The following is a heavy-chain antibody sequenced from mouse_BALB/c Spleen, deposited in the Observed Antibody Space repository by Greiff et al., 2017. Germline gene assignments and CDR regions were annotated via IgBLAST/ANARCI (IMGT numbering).Heavy chain of an antibody. CDR3: ARRSYDGYFDY. Sequence: VKLQESGPELVKPGASVRISCKASGYTFTSYYIHWVKQRPGQGLEWIGWIYPGNVNTKYNEKFKGKATLTADKSSSTAYMQLSSLTSEDSAVYFCARRSYDGYFDYWGQGTTLTVSS. CDR1: GYTFTSYY. D-gene: IGHD2-3*01. CDR2: IYPGNVNT. V-gene: IGHV1S56*01. J-gene: IGHJ2*01.